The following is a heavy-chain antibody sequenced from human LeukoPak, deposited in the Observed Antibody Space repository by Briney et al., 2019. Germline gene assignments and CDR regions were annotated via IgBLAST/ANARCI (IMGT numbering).Heavy chain of an antibody. CDR1: GGSFSGYY. D-gene: IGHD5/OR15-5a*01. CDR2: INHSGST. CDR3: ARRLVSGAYRHFDY. V-gene: IGHV4-34*01. Sequence: PSETLSLTCAVYGGSFSGYYWSWIRQPPGKGLEWIGEINHSGSTNYNPSLKSRVTISVDTSKNQFSLKLSSVTAADTAVYYCARRLVSGAYRHFDYWGQGTLVTVSS. J-gene: IGHJ4*02.